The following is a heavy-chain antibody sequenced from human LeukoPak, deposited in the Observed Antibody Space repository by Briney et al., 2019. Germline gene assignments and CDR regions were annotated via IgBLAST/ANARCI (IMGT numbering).Heavy chain of an antibody. CDR3: ARRSRTLLAVAEYYFDY. Sequence: LRLSCAASGFTFDDYAMHWVRQAPGKGLEWIGSIYYSGSTYYNPSLKSRVTISVDTSKNQFSLKLSSVTAADTAVYYCARRSRTLLAVAEYYFDYWGQGTLVTVSS. D-gene: IGHD6-19*01. CDR2: IYYSGST. CDR1: GFTFDDYA. J-gene: IGHJ4*02. V-gene: IGHV4-30-2*03.